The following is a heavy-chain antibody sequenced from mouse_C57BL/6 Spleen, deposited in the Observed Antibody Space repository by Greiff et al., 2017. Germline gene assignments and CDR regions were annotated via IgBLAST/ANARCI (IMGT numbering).Heavy chain of an antibody. CDR2: IYPGSGST. Sequence: QVQLQQPGAELVKPGASVKMSCKASGYTFTSYWITWVKQRPGQGLEWIGDIYPGSGSTNYNEKFKSKATLTVDKSSSTAYMQLSSLTSEDSAVYYVADGYYGYWGQGTTLTVSS. J-gene: IGHJ2*01. CDR3: ADGYYGY. V-gene: IGHV1-55*01. CDR1: GYTFTSYW. D-gene: IGHD2-3*01.